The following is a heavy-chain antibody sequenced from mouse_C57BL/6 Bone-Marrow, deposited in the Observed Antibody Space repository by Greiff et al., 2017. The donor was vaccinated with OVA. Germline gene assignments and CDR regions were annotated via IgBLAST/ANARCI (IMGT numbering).Heavy chain of an antibody. J-gene: IGHJ4*01. D-gene: IGHD2-5*01. Sequence: QVRLQQPGAELVKPGASVKLSCKASGYTFTSYWMHWVKQRPGRGLEWIGRIDPNSGGTKYNEKFKSKATLTVDKPSSTAYMQLSSLTSEDSAVYYCASYYSNYNLGVYAMDYWGQGTSVTVSS. CDR3: ASYYSNYNLGVYAMDY. V-gene: IGHV1-72*01. CDR2: IDPNSGGT. CDR1: GYTFTSYW.